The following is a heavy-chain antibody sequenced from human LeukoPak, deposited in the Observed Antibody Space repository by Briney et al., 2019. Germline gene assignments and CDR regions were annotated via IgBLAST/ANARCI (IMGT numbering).Heavy chain of an antibody. Sequence: GASVKVSCKASGYTFTSYDINWVRQATGQGLEWMGIINPSGGSTSYAQKFQGRVTMTRDTSTSTVYMELSSLRSEDTAVYYCARVSSSGPGGLDYWGQGTLVTVSS. D-gene: IGHD6-19*01. CDR1: GYTFTSYD. V-gene: IGHV1-46*01. J-gene: IGHJ4*02. CDR3: ARVSSSGPGGLDY. CDR2: INPSGGST.